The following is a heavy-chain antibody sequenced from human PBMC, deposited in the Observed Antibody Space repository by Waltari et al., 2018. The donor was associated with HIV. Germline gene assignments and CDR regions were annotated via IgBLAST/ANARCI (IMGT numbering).Heavy chain of an antibody. Sequence: VRLVESGGGLVRPGGALRLSCTVSGFPVGNSSMTWVRHASGKGLEWVSTVYSDGTTVYADSVKGRFSTSRDTSKNILHLLMDSLRVDDTAVYYCAREVFYYDNSGHPGWFDPWGQGTLVAVSS. D-gene: IGHD3-22*01. CDR1: GFPVGNSS. V-gene: IGHV3-66*01. CDR2: VYSDGTT. CDR3: AREVFYYDNSGHPGWFDP. J-gene: IGHJ5*02.